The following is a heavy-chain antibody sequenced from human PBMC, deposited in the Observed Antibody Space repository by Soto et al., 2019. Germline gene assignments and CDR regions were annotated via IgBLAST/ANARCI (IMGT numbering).Heavy chain of an antibody. Sequence: PGGSLRLSCAASGFMLSSYGMSWARQAPGKGLEWVSGISGSGGSTYYADSVKGRFTISRDNSENTLYFQMNSLRVEDTAVYYCAKARRACSGGTCSKDFYGLDVWGRGTTVTVSS. CDR3: AKARRACSGGTCSKDFYGLDV. J-gene: IGHJ6*02. V-gene: IGHV3-23*01. D-gene: IGHD2-15*01. CDR2: ISGSGGST. CDR1: GFMLSSYG.